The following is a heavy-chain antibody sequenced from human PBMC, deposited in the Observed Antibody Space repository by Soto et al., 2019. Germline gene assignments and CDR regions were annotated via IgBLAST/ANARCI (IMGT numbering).Heavy chain of an antibody. CDR1: GGTFSSYA. V-gene: IGHV1-69*13. Sequence: SVKVSCKASGGTFSSYAISWVRQAPGQGLEWMGGIIPIFGTANYAQKFQGRVTITADESTSTAYMELSSLRSEDTAVYYCARGGEGYYDSSGHLYNWFDPWG. CDR3: ARGGEGYYDSSGHLYNWFDP. D-gene: IGHD3-22*01. J-gene: IGHJ5*02. CDR2: IIPIFGTA.